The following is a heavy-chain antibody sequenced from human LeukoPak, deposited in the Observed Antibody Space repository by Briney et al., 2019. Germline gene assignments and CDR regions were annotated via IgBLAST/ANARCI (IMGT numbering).Heavy chain of an antibody. CDR1: GNSFTNNW. D-gene: IGHD2-2*01. CDR2: ISPENSET. J-gene: IGHJ4*02. Sequence: GESLKISCKGSGNSFTNNWIAWVRQMPGEGLEWMGIISPENSETHYSPAFQGQVTISVDRSITTAYLQWNSLKASDTAMYYCVKRRNNVYETSPWDPDYWGQGTLVTVSS. CDR3: VKRRNNVYETSPWDPDY. V-gene: IGHV5-51*01.